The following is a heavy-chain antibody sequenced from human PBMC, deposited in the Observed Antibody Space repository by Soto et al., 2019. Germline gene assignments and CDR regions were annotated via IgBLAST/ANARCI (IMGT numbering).Heavy chain of an antibody. D-gene: IGHD6-19*01. J-gene: IGHJ4*02. Sequence: QVQLVESGGGVVQPGRSLRLSCAASGFTFSSYAMHWVCQAPGKGLEWVAVISYDGSNKYYADSVKGRFTISRDNSKNTLYLQMNSLRAEDTAVYYCARGGSSGSFDYWGQGTLVTVSS. V-gene: IGHV3-30-3*01. CDR3: ARGGSSGSFDY. CDR1: GFTFSSYA. CDR2: ISYDGSNK.